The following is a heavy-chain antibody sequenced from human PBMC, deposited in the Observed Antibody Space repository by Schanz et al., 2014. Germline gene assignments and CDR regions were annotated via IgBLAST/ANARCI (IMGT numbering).Heavy chain of an antibody. CDR3: ASSRTRYCSSTSCVPGAFDF. Sequence: VQLVESGGGLVQPGGSVRLSCGASGFSFSTHWMAWVRQAPGKGLEWVSSIISTGGTIYYVDSVRGRFTISRDNAKNSLYLQMNSLRVDDTAVYYCASSRTRYCSSTSCVPGAFDFWGQGTLVTVSS. CDR2: IISTGGTI. J-gene: IGHJ3*01. CDR1: GFSFSTHW. D-gene: IGHD2-2*01. V-gene: IGHV3-48*04.